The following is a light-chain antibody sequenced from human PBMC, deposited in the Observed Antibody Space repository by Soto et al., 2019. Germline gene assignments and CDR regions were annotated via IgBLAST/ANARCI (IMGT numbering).Light chain of an antibody. CDR2: EVS. Sequence: LTQPPSASGSPGQSVTIYCTGTSSDVGGYNYVSWYQQHPGKAPKLMIYEVSKRPSGVPDRFSGSKSGNTASLTVSGLQPEDEADYYCSSYAGSNKSVFGTGTKVTVL. CDR1: SSDVGGYNY. J-gene: IGLJ1*01. CDR3: SSYAGSNKSV. V-gene: IGLV2-8*01.